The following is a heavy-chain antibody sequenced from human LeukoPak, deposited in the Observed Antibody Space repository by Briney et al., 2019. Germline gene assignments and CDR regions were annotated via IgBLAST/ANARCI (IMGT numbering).Heavy chain of an antibody. V-gene: IGHV3-21*01. CDR2: ISSSSSYI. Sequence: PGGSLRLSCAASGFTFSVYGMNWVRQAPGKGLEWVSSISSSSSYIYYADSVKGRFTISRDNAKNSLYLQMNSLRAEDTAVYYCAREMATYDYVWGSYRYIDYWGQGTLVTVSS. CDR3: AREMATYDYVWGSYRYIDY. J-gene: IGHJ4*02. D-gene: IGHD3-16*02. CDR1: GFTFSVYG.